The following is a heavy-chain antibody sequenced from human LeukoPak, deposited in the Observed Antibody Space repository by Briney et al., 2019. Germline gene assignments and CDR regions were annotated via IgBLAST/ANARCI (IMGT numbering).Heavy chain of an antibody. Sequence: PGGSLRLSCAASGFTFDDYAMHWVRQAPGKGLEWVSGISWNSGSIGYADSVKGRFTISRDNAKNSLYLQMNSLRAEDTALYYXXXGLVIRYYYYGMDVWGQGTTVTVSS. V-gene: IGHV3-9*01. CDR2: ISWNSGSI. CDR1: GFTFDDYA. CDR3: XXGLVIRYYYYGMDV. D-gene: IGHD3/OR15-3a*01. J-gene: IGHJ6*02.